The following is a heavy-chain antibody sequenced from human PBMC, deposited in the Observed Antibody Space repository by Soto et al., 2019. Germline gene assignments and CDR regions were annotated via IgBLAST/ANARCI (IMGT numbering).Heavy chain of an antibody. J-gene: IGHJ4*02. V-gene: IGHV3-33*06. CDR3: AKNPGYYYDSTGYHFDY. Sequence: PGGSLRLSCAASGFTFSTYGMHWVRQAPGKGLEWVALIWYDGSIKNYADSVKGRFTISRDNSKNTLYLQMNSLRAEDTAVYYCAKNPGYYYDSTGYHFDYWGQGTLVTVSS. D-gene: IGHD3-22*01. CDR1: GFTFSTYG. CDR2: IWYDGSIK.